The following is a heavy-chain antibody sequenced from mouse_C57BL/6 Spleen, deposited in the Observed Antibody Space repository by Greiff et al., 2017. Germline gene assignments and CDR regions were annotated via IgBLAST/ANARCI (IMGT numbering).Heavy chain of an antibody. Sequence: EVQLQQSGPGLVKPSQSLSLTCSVTGYSITSGYYWNWIRQFPGNKLEWMGYISYDGSNNYNPSLKNRISITRDTSKNQFFLKLNSVTTEDTATYYCAREIVAPVDYWGQGTSVTVSS. CDR2: ISYDGSN. J-gene: IGHJ4*01. CDR3: AREIVAPVDY. D-gene: IGHD1-1*01. V-gene: IGHV3-6*01. CDR1: GYSITSGYY.